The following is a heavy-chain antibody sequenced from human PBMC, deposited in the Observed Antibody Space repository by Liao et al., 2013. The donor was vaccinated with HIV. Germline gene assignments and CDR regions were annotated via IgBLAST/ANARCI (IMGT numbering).Heavy chain of an antibody. D-gene: IGHD2-2*02. Sequence: QVQLQESGPGLVKPSETLSLTCTVSGGSISSYYWSWIRQPAGKGLEWIGRIYTSGSTNYNPSLKSRVTMSVDTSKNQFSLKLSYVTAADTAVYYCAREIMCSSTSCYTNYYYYYMDVWAKDHGHRLL. J-gene: IGHJ6*03. V-gene: IGHV4-4*07. CDR1: GGSISSYY. CDR2: IYTSGST. CDR3: AREIMCSSTSCYTNYYYYYMDV.